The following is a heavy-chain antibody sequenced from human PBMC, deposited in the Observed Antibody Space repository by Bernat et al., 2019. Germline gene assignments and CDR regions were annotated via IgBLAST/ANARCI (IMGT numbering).Heavy chain of an antibody. CDR1: GFIFSSYG. CDR3: ARSTERAVAIEYYYYYYGMDV. CDR2: IWYDGSNK. J-gene: IGHJ6*02. Sequence: QVQLVESGGGVVQPGRSLRLSCAASGFIFSSYGMHWVRQAPGKRLEWVAVIWYDGSNKYYADSVKGRFTISRDSSKNTLYLQMNSLRAEDTAVYYCARSTERAVAIEYYYYYYGMDVWGRGTTVTISS. V-gene: IGHV3-33*01. D-gene: IGHD6-19*01.